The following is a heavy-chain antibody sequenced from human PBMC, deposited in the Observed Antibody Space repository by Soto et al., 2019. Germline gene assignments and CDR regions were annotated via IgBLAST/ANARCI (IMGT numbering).Heavy chain of an antibody. CDR2: ISSSSSTI. CDR3: ARRVFSAFDI. J-gene: IGHJ3*02. CDR1: GFTFSSYS. Sequence: EVQLVESGGGLVQPGGSLRLYCAASGFTFSSYSMNWVRQAPGKGLEWVSYISSSSSTIYYADSVKGRFTISRDNAKNSLYLQMNSLRAEDTAVYYCARRVFSAFDIWGQGTMVTVSS. V-gene: IGHV3-48*01.